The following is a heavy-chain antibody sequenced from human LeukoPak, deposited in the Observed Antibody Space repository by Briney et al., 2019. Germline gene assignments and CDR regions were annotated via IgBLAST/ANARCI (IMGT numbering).Heavy chain of an antibody. Sequence: GASVKVSCKASGYTFTSYGISWVRQAPGQGLEWMGWISAYNGNTNYAQKLQGRVTMTTDTSTSTAYMELSSLRSEDTAVYYCAKTTVTRLDYYYYMDVWGKGTTVTISS. D-gene: IGHD4-17*01. J-gene: IGHJ6*03. CDR1: GYTFTSYG. CDR3: AKTTVTRLDYYYYMDV. V-gene: IGHV1-18*01. CDR2: ISAYNGNT.